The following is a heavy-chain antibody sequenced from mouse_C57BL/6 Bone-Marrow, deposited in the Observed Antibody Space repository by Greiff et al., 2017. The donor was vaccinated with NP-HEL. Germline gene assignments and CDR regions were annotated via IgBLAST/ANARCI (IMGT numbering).Heavy chain of an antibody. CDR3: ARHTTVVTPHWYFDV. CDR2: ISNGGGST. J-gene: IGHJ1*03. D-gene: IGHD1-1*01. Sequence: EVKVVESGGGLVQPGGSLKLSCAASGFTFSDYYMYWVRQTPEKRLEWVAYISNGGGSTYYPDTVKGRFTISRDNAKNTLYLQMSRLKSEDTAMYYCARHTTVVTPHWYFDVWGTGTTVTVSS. V-gene: IGHV5-12*01. CDR1: GFTFSDYY.